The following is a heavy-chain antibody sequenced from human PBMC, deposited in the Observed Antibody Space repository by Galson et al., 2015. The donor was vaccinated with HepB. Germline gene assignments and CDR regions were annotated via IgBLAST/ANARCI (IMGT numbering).Heavy chain of an antibody. V-gene: IGHV1-69*04. Sequence: SVKVSCKTSGGTFSSYAISWVRQAPGQGLEWMGRIIPILGIANYAQKFQGRVTITADKSTSTAYMELSSLRSEDTAVYYCARERDGYSSGWYGGGAFDIWGQGTMVTVSP. D-gene: IGHD6-19*01. J-gene: IGHJ3*02. CDR2: IIPILGIA. CDR1: GGTFSSYA. CDR3: ARERDGYSSGWYGGGAFDI.